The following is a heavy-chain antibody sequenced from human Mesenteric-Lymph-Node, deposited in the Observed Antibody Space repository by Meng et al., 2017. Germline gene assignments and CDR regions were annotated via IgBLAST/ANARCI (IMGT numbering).Heavy chain of an antibody. CDR2: ISGRGGGT. Sequence: GEFMKISCAASGITFSSYAMSWVRQAPGKGLEWVSSISGRGGGTYYADSVKGRFTISRDNSNNTLYLQMHSLKAEDTAVYFCAPLIPARDYWGQGTLVTVSS. D-gene: IGHD3-16*01. V-gene: IGHV3-23*01. CDR1: GITFSSYA. J-gene: IGHJ4*02. CDR3: APLIPARDY.